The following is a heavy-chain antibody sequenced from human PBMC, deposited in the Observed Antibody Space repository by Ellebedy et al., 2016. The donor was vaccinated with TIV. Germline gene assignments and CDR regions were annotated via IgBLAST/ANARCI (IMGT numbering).Heavy chain of an antibody. CDR1: GGSISSYY. D-gene: IGHD2-8*01. Sequence: MPSETLSLTCTVSGGSISSYYWSWIRQPPGKGLEWIGYIYYSGSTNYNPSLKSRVTISVDTSKNQFSLNLTSVTAAGTAVYYCARTFSPHCSSGVCYMAYYFDYWGQGTLVTVSS. CDR2: IYYSGST. V-gene: IGHV4-59*08. CDR3: ARTFSPHCSSGVCYMAYYFDY. J-gene: IGHJ4*02.